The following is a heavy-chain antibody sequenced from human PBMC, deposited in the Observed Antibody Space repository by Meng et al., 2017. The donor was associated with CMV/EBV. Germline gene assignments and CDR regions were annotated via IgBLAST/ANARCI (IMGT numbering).Heavy chain of an antibody. D-gene: IGHD6-25*01. J-gene: IGHJ4*02. Sequence: GESLKISCAASGFTFSRYAMHWVRQATGKGLEGVAVISYDGSNKYYADSVQGRFTISRDNSKNTLYLQMKSLRAEDTAVYYCARVIATADYWGQGTLVTVSS. CDR1: GFTFSRYA. CDR2: ISYDGSNK. CDR3: ARVIATADY. V-gene: IGHV3-30-3*01.